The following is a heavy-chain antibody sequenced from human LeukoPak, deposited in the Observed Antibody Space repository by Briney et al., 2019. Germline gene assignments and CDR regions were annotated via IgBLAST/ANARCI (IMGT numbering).Heavy chain of an antibody. CDR2: ISGSGATT. CDR3: AKGLSTFDY. V-gene: IGHV3-23*01. Sequence: GGSLRLSCVASGFTFSTSAMSWVRQAPGKGLEWVSGISGSGATTYYADSAKGRFTISRDNSKNTLYLQMNSLRADDTAVYYCAKGLSTFDYWGQGTLVTVSS. D-gene: IGHD1-1*01. CDR1: GFTFSTSA. J-gene: IGHJ4*02.